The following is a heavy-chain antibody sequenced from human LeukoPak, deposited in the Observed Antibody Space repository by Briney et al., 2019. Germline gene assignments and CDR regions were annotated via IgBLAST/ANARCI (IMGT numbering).Heavy chain of an antibody. Sequence: SETLSLTCTVSGGSISSYYWTWIRQPPGKGLEWIGYIYYSGITNYNPSLKSRVTISVDTSKNQFSLKLTTVTAAYTAMYYCARNDISSLVRHLWGQGTLVTVSS. D-gene: IGHD1-1*01. CDR3: ARNDISSLVRHL. CDR1: GGSISSYY. J-gene: IGHJ5*02. CDR2: IYYSGIT. V-gene: IGHV4-59*01.